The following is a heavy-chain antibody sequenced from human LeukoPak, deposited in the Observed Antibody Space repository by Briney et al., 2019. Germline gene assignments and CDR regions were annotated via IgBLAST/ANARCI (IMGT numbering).Heavy chain of an antibody. Sequence: GGSLRLSCAASGFAFSSYSMNWVRQAPGKGLEWVSSISSSSSYIYYADSVKGRFTISRDNAKNSLYLQMNSLRAEDTAVYYCARDFEFGSAAGTPNWGQGTLVTVSS. V-gene: IGHV3-21*01. CDR1: GFAFSSYS. CDR2: ISSSSSYI. J-gene: IGHJ4*02. D-gene: IGHD6-13*01. CDR3: ARDFEFGSAAGTPN.